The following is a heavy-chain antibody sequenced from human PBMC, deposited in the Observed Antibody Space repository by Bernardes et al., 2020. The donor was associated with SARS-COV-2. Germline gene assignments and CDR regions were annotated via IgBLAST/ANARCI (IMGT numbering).Heavy chain of an antibody. CDR2: MNPNSGNT. J-gene: IGHJ6*02. D-gene: IGHD3-3*01. V-gene: IGHV1-8*01. Sequence: ASVKVSCKASGYTFTSYDINWVRQATGQGLEWMGWMNPNSGNTGYAQKFHGRVTMTRNTSISTAYMELSSLRSEDTAVYYCARGRLFGPPKKSQKKPGSYYYYGMDVWGQGTTVTVSS. CDR1: GYTFTSYD. CDR3: ARGRLFGPPKKSQKKPGSYYYYGMDV.